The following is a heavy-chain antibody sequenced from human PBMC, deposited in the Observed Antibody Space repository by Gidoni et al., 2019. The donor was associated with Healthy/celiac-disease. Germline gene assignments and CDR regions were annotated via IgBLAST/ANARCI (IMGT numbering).Heavy chain of an antibody. CDR1: GFTFSSYS. V-gene: IGHV3-21*01. D-gene: IGHD3-16*01. J-gene: IGHJ6*03. Sequence: EVQLVESGGGLVKPGVSLRLSCAASGFTFSSYSMNWVRQAPGKGLEWVSSISSSSSYIYYADSVKGRFTISRDNAKNSLYLQMNSLRAEDTAVYYCARDGHWVQQYYMDVWGKGTTVTVSS. CDR3: ARDGHWVQQYYMDV. CDR2: ISSSSSYI.